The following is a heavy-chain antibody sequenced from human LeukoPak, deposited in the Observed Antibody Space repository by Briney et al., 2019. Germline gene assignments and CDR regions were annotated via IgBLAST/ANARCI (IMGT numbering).Heavy chain of an antibody. V-gene: IGHV3-23*01. CDR1: GFTFSSYA. CDR2: ISGSGGNT. J-gene: IGHJ4*02. D-gene: IGHD2-15*01. Sequence: GGSLRLSCAASGFTFSSYAMSWVRQAPGKGLEWVSLISGSGGNTYYADSVKGRFTISRDNSKNTLYLQMNSLRADDTAVYYCAKLMGPLVVVAATKGPIDYWGQGTLVTVSS. CDR3: AKLMGPLVVVAATKGPIDY.